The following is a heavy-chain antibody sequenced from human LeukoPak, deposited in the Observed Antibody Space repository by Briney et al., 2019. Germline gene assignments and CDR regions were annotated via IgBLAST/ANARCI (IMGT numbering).Heavy chain of an antibody. CDR1: GGSISSGSYY. J-gene: IGHJ3*02. CDR2: IYTSGST. CDR3: ARDIWVWGSYRYRGAFDI. D-gene: IGHD3-16*02. Sequence: SETLSLTCTVSGGSISSGSYYWSWIRQPAGKGLEWIGRIYTSGSTNYNPSLKSRVTISVDTSKNQFSLKLSSVTAADTAVYYCARDIWVWGSYRYRGAFDIWGQGTMVTVSS. V-gene: IGHV4-61*02.